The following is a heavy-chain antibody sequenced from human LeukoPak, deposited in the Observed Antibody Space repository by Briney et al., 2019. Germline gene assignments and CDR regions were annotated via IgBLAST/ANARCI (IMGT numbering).Heavy chain of an antibody. V-gene: IGHV3-21*01. CDR3: AREGYSSNPNGGYYYMDV. CDR2: ISSSSSYI. Sequence: GGSLRLSCAASGFTFSSYWMSWVRQAPGKGLEWVSSISSSSSYIYYADSVKGRFTISRDNAKNSLYLQMNSLRAEDTAVYYCAREGYSSNPNGGYYYMDVWGKGTTVTVSS. J-gene: IGHJ6*03. CDR1: GFTFSSYW. D-gene: IGHD6-19*01.